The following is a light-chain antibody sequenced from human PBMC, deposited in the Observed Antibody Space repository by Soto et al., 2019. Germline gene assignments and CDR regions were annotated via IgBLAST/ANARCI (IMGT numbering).Light chain of an antibody. V-gene: IGKV3D-15*01. CDR2: GAS. CDR1: QSVSSNY. J-gene: IGKJ1*01. CDR3: QQYNNWWT. Sequence: DIVLTQSPGTLSLSAGERATLYCRASQSVSSNYLAWYQQKPGQAPRLLIHGASTRATGVPARFSGSGSGTEFTLTISSLQSEDFAVYYCQQYNNWWTFGQGTKVDIK.